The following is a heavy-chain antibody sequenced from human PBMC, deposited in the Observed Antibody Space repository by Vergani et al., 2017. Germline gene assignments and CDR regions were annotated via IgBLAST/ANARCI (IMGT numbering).Heavy chain of an antibody. CDR3: ARHXTVEWLVKLGWIDP. D-gene: IGHD6-19*01. CDR1: GASIRSSNYY. CDR2: IYYSVST. Sequence: QLQLQESGPVLVKPSATLSLTCSVSGASIRSSNYYWGWIRQPPGKGLEWIASIYYSVSTYYNPSLKSRVTISVDTSKNQFSLKLSSVTAADTAVYFCARHXTVEWLVKLGWIDPWGQGILVTVS. V-gene: IGHV4-39*01. J-gene: IGHJ5*02.